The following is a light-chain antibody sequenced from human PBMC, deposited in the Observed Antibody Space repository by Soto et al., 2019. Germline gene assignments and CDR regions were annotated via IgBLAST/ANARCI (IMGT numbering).Light chain of an antibody. Sequence: DIQMTQSPSSVSASIGDTVTITCRASQDINVYLNWYQQKPGEVPKLLIRGASSLHRGVPSRFSGGGAGTEFTLTISSLQPEDFATYYCQQTSAFPRTFGQGTKVDIK. CDR3: QQTSAFPRT. V-gene: IGKV1-12*01. CDR2: GAS. CDR1: QDINVY. J-gene: IGKJ1*01.